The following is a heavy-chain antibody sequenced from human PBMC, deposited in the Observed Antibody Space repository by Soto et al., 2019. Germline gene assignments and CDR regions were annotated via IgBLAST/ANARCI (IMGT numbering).Heavy chain of an antibody. V-gene: IGHV4-39*01. Sequence: LXLTFPVSCDSISISRYYWGWIRQPPGKGLEWIGSVHSSGIAYYNPSLKSRVTISVDTSKNQFSLKLNSVTAADTAVYYCATTPGLAPGGSFNYWGQGTLVTVSS. D-gene: IGHD6-13*01. CDR2: VHSSGIA. J-gene: IGHJ4*02. CDR3: ATTPGLAPGGSFNY. CDR1: CDSISISRYY.